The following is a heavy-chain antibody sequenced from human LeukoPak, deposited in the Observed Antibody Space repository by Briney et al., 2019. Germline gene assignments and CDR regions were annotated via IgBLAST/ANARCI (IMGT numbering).Heavy chain of an antibody. Sequence: SETLSLTCTVSGDSISKDYYCWAWIRQPPGKGLEWVGTIYNNANTYYNPPLESRVTMSVDTSKNQISLTLTSVTAADTAVYYCARDHIDGFNPNNWFDPWGQGTLVTVSS. CDR2: IYNNANT. CDR3: ARDHIDGFNPNNWFDP. D-gene: IGHD5-24*01. J-gene: IGHJ5*02. CDR1: GDSISKDYYC. V-gene: IGHV4-39*07.